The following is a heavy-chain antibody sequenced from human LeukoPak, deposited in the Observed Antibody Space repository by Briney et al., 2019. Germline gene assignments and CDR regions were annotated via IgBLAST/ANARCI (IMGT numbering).Heavy chain of an antibody. CDR3: ARDILGWNDVDYFDY. D-gene: IGHD1-1*01. J-gene: IGHJ4*02. Sequence: GGSLRLSCAASGFTFSSYEMNWVRQAPGKGLEWVSYISSGSTIYYADSVKGRFTISRDNAKNSLYLQMNSLRAEDTAVYCCARDILGWNDVDYFDYWGQGTLVTVSS. CDR2: ISSGSTI. V-gene: IGHV3-48*03. CDR1: GFTFSSYE.